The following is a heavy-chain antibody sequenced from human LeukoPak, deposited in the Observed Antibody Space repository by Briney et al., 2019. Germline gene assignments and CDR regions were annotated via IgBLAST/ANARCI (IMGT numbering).Heavy chain of an antibody. Sequence: SETLSLTCTVSGGSISSGGYYWSWIRQPPGKGLEWIGYIYHSGSTYYNPSLKSRVTISVDRSKNQFSLKLSSVTAADTAVYYCARDQYCSGGSCYEGEAPSFDYWGQGTLVTVSS. CDR1: GGSISSGGYY. D-gene: IGHD2-15*01. J-gene: IGHJ4*02. CDR2: IYHSGST. CDR3: ARDQYCSGGSCYEGEAPSFDY. V-gene: IGHV4-30-2*01.